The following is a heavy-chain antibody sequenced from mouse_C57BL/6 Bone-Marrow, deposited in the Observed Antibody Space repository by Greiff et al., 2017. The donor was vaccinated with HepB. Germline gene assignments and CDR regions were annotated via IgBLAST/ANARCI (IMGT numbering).Heavy chain of an antibody. CDR3: TTEGAYGNYDY. CDR2: IDPEDGDT. D-gene: IGHD2-1*01. J-gene: IGHJ2*01. CDR1: GFNIKDYY. Sequence: VHVKQSGAELVRPGASVKLSCTASGFNIKDYYMHWVKQRPEQGLEWIGRIDPEDGDTEYAPKFQGKATMTADTSSNTAYLQLSSLTSEDTAVYYCTTEGAYGNYDYWGQGTTLTVSS. V-gene: IGHV14-1*01.